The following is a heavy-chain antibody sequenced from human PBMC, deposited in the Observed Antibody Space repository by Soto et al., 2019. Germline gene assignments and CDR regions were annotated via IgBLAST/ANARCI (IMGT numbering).Heavy chain of an antibody. CDR3: AREPKRGAGYCCGLDV. CDR2: IANDGGSQ. CDR1: GLTFSTYP. J-gene: IGHJ6*02. Sequence: WGSLRLSCAASGLTFSTYPMRWVRQAPGKRLEGVAVIANDGGSQYYTDSVKGRFTVSRDNSKNTLYLQVNSLRLEDTAVYYCAREPKRGAGYCCGLDVWGQGTTVTVSS. V-gene: IGHV3-30*10. D-gene: IGHD2-15*01.